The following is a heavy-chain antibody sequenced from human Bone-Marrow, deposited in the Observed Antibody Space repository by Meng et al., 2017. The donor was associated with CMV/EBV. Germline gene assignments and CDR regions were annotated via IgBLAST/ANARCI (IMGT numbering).Heavy chain of an antibody. CDR1: GGSISGSSYY. V-gene: IGHV4-39*07. CDR2: IYYSGST. J-gene: IGHJ6*02. CDR3: ARDTGVVPAAMLGFGHYGMDV. Sequence: SETLSLTCTVSGGSISGSSYYWGWIRQPPGKGLEWIGSIYYSGSTYYNPSLKSRVTISVDTSKNQFSLKLSSETAADTAVYYCARDTGVVPAAMLGFGHYGMDVWGQGTTVTVSS. D-gene: IGHD2-2*01.